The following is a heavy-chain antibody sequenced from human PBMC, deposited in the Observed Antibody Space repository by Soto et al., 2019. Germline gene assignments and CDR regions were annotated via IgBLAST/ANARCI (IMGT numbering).Heavy chain of an antibody. Sequence: SETLSLTCTVTGASISSGDYYWGWVRQPPGKGLEWIGYIYDSGSTYYNPPLKSRVAISVDTSKNQFSLRLNSVTAADTAVYYCALKTYVDFWSDRNWFDPWGQGTLVTVSS. V-gene: IGHV4-30-4*01. D-gene: IGHD3-3*01. CDR3: ALKTYVDFWSDRNWFDP. J-gene: IGHJ5*02. CDR1: GASISSGDYY. CDR2: IYDSGST.